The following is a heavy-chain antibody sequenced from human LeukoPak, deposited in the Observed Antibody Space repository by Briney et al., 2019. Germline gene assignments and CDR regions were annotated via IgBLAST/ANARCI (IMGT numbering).Heavy chain of an antibody. J-gene: IGHJ3*02. Sequence: SETLSLTCTVSDSSIISYYWTWIRQPPGKGLEWIGYIYYSGTTNYNPSLKSRVTMSVDTSKNQFSLKLSSVTAADTAVYYCARIRVNAFDIWGQGTMVTVSS. D-gene: IGHD3-10*01. CDR3: ARIRVNAFDI. CDR2: IYYSGTT. CDR1: DSSIISYY. V-gene: IGHV4-59*01.